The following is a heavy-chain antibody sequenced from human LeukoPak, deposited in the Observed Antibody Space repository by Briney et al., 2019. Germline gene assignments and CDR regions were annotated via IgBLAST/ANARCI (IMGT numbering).Heavy chain of an antibody. V-gene: IGHV1-46*03. D-gene: IGHD2-2*01. CDR1: GYIFASYG. Sequence: ASVKVSCKASGYIFASYGISWVRQAPGQGLEWMGLINPIGGDTNYAQKFQGRVTMTRDTSTSTVYMELSSLRSEDTALYYCARGYCSSASCSPGAYWGQGTLVTVSS. CDR3: ARGYCSSASCSPGAY. CDR2: INPIGGDT. J-gene: IGHJ4*02.